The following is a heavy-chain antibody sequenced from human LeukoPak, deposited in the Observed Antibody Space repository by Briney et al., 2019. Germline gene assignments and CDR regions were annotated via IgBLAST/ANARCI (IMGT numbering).Heavy chain of an antibody. CDR1: GGTFINYV. Sequence: SVSVSYKASGGTFINYVISWVRQAPGQGGEGVGRINPILGRANYAQKFQGRVKITADKSTSTAYMELSSLRSEDTAVYYCARDLYSSSWPSLLRYYYYGMDVWGQGTTVTVSS. D-gene: IGHD6-13*01. V-gene: IGHV1-69*10. CDR3: ARDLYSSSWPSLLRYYYYGMDV. CDR2: INPILGRA. J-gene: IGHJ6*02.